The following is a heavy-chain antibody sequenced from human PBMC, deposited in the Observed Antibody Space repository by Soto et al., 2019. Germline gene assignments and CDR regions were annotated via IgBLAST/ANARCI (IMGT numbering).Heavy chain of an antibody. V-gene: IGHV4-31*03. CDR3: ARVKVTTESFDS. D-gene: IGHD2-21*02. J-gene: IGHJ4*02. CDR2: GSHTGSR. CDR1: DASINTGGFY. Sequence: SETISLPCSVSDASINTGGFYWSWVRQYPGKGLDWIGYGSHTGSRYLNPSLRSRITISLDKPNTQFSRRLTSVTAADTAVYYCARVKVTTESFDSWGQGSMVTVYS.